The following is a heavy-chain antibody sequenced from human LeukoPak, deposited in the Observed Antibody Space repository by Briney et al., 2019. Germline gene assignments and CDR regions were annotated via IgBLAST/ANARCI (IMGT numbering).Heavy chain of an antibody. D-gene: IGHD6-13*01. CDR2: ISYDGSNK. J-gene: IGHJ4*02. CDR1: GFTFSSYA. V-gene: IGHV3-30-3*01. Sequence: PGGSLRLSCAASGFTFSSYAMHWVRQAPGKGLEWVAVISYDGSNKYYADSVKGRFTISRDNSKNTLYLQMNSLRAEDTAVYYCARHSSWYQGFDYWGQGTLVTVSS. CDR3: ARHSSWYQGFDY.